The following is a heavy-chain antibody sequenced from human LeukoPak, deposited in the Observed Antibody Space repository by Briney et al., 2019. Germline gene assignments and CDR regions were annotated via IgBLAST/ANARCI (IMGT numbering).Heavy chain of an antibody. J-gene: IGHJ4*02. D-gene: IGHD3-16*02. V-gene: IGHV5-51*01. CDR3: ARLAEGYDYVWGSYRWFDY. Sequence: GQSLKISCKGSGYSFTSYWIGWVRQMPGKGLEWMGIIYPGDSDTRYSPSFQGQVTISADKSISTAYLQWSSLNASDTAMYSCARLAEGYDYVWGSYRWFDYWGQGTLVTVSS. CDR1: GYSFTSYW. CDR2: IYPGDSDT.